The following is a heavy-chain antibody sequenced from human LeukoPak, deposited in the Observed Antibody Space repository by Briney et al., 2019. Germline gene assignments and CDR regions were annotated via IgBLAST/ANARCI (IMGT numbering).Heavy chain of an antibody. V-gene: IGHV3-74*01. CDR2: ISTDARTI. Sequence: GGSLRLSCAASGFTFSGNWMHWVRQAPGKGLVWVSHISTDARTITYADFVKGRFTISRDNAKNTLYLQMNSLRAEDTALHYCVRGQATAWGLDYWGQGTLVTVSS. CDR3: VRGQATAWGLDY. CDR1: GFTFSGNW. D-gene: IGHD6-13*01. J-gene: IGHJ4*02.